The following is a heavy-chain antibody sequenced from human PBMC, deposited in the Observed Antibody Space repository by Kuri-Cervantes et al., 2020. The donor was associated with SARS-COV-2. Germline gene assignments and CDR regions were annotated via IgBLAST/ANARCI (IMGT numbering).Heavy chain of an antibody. CDR2: ITDEGADT. J-gene: IGHJ4*03. D-gene: IGHD3-10*02. V-gene: IGHV3-23*01. Sequence: GGSLRLSCAGSEVTFSSVAMAWFRQAPGKGLEWISDITDEGADTYFADSVKGRFTISRDNSKYSLTLQMSSLRAEDTAIYYCVKCSAASHPCYLAYRGQGTLVTVSS. CDR3: VKCSAASHPCYLAY. CDR1: EVTFSSVA.